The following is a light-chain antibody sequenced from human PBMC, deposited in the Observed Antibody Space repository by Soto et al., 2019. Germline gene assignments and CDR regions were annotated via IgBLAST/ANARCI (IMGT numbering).Light chain of an antibody. J-gene: IGKJ1*01. CDR3: QQYGSSPWT. V-gene: IGKV3-20*01. Sequence: EIVLRLSPGTRSLSPGERATLSCRASQSVSSSYLAWYQQKPGQAPRLLIYGASSRATGIPDRFSGSGSGTDFTLTISRLEPEDFAVYYCQQYGSSPWTFGQGTKVDIK. CDR2: GAS. CDR1: QSVSSSY.